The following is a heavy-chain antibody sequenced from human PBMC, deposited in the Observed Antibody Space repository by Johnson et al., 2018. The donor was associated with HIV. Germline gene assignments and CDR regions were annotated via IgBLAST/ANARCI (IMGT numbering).Heavy chain of an antibody. CDR3: ARVGVSGYDLAAFDI. D-gene: IGHD5-12*01. CDR1: GFTFSTYA. Sequence: QVQLVESGGGVVQPGRSLRLSCAASGFTFSTYAIHWVRQAPGKGLEWLALLSYDGINKYYADSVKGRFSISRDNSRNTLYLQMSSLRPEDTAAYFCARVGVSGYDLAAFDIWGQGTMVIVSP. CDR2: LSYDGINK. V-gene: IGHV3-30-3*01. J-gene: IGHJ3*02.